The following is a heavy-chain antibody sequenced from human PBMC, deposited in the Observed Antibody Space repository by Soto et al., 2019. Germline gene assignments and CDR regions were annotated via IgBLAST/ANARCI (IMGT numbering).Heavy chain of an antibody. CDR2: MSFDGSIK. CDR1: GFIFSSYG. J-gene: IGHJ3*02. Sequence: GGSLRLSCAASGFIFSSYGMNWVRQAPSKGLEWVAVMSFDGSIKYHADSVMGRFTISRDNSKNTLYLQMNSLRAEDTAVYYCATIAVPPSFDIWGQGTMVTVSS. D-gene: IGHD6-19*01. V-gene: IGHV3-30*03. CDR3: ATIAVPPSFDI.